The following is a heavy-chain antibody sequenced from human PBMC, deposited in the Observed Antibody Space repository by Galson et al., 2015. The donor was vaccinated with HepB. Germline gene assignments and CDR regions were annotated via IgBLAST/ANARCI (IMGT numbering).Heavy chain of an antibody. Sequence: SLRLSCAASGFTFSDYYMSWIRQAPGKGLEWVSYISSSGSTIYYADSVKGRFTISRDNAKNSLYLQMNSLRAEDTAVYYCARADRGWNGVCDAFDIWGQGTMVTVSS. CDR3: ARADRGWNGVCDAFDI. CDR2: ISSSGSTI. D-gene: IGHD1-1*01. V-gene: IGHV3-11*01. CDR1: GFTFSDYY. J-gene: IGHJ3*02.